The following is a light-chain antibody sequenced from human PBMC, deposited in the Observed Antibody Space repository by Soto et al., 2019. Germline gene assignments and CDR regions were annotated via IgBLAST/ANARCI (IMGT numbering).Light chain of an antibody. CDR3: KQYCSSPPIT. Sequence: EIVLTQSPGALSLSPGERATLSCRASQSVSSSYLAWDQQKHGQAPRLLIFTTSRRATGIPDRFCGSGSGTDFTLTISRLEHEDVAVYYCKQYCSSPPITLGQGTRLEIK. V-gene: IGKV3-20*01. CDR1: QSVSSSY. CDR2: TTS. J-gene: IGKJ5*01.